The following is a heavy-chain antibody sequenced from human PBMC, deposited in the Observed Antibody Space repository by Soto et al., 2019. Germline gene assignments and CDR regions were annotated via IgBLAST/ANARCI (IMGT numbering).Heavy chain of an antibody. CDR1: GYTFTSYD. CDR3: ARGLGDSSGYVAFQH. Sequence: QVQLVQSGAEVKKPGASLKVSCKASGYTFTSYDINWVRQATGQGLEWMGWMNPNRGNTGYAQKFHGRVTTTSNTHIRTAYMEQSSLIAEDTAVYYCARGLGDSSGYVAFQHWGQGTLVTVSS. D-gene: IGHD3-22*01. J-gene: IGHJ1*01. V-gene: IGHV1-8*01. CDR2: MNPNRGNT.